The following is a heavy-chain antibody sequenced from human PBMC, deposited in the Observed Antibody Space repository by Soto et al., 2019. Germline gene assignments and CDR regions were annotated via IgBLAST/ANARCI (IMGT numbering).Heavy chain of an antibody. Sequence: QVQLQQWGAGLLKPSETLSLTCAVYGGSFSGYYWSWIRQPPGKGLEWIGEINHSGSTNYNPSLKGRVTISVDTSKNQFSLKLSSVTAADTAVYYCARGRGSGWYRRDFQHWGQGTLVTVSS. J-gene: IGHJ1*01. CDR3: ARGRGSGWYRRDFQH. D-gene: IGHD6-19*01. CDR1: GGSFSGYY. CDR2: INHSGST. V-gene: IGHV4-34*01.